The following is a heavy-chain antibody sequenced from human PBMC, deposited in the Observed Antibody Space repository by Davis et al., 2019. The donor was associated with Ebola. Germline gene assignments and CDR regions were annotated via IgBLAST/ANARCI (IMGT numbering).Heavy chain of an antibody. V-gene: IGHV1-2*02. CDR1: GYTFTGYY. J-gene: IGHJ4*02. CDR3: ARGGRYQLLYY. CDR2: INPNSGGT. D-gene: IGHD2-2*02. Sequence: ASVKVSCKASGYTFTGYYLHWVRQAPGQGLEWMGWINPNSGGTNYAQTFQGRVTMTRDTSISTAYMELSRLRSDDTAVYYCARGGRYQLLYYWGQGTLVTVSS.